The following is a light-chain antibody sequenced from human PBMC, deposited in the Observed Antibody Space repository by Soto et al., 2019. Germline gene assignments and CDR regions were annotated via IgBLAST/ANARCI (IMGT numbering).Light chain of an antibody. Sequence: QSVLTQPPSASGTPGQRVTISCSESSSSIGSNYIYWYQQLPGTATKLLIYRDSQRPSGVPDRFSGCKSGTSASLAISGLRSEDEADYYCAAWDDSLRGWVFGGGTKLTVL. CDR3: AAWDDSLRGWV. V-gene: IGLV1-47*01. J-gene: IGLJ3*02. CDR1: SSSIGSNY. CDR2: RDS.